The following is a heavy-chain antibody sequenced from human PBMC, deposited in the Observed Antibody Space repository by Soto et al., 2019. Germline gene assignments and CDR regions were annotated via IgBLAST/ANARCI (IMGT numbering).Heavy chain of an antibody. D-gene: IGHD5-18*01. CDR3: ARSAIATHWFFDL. J-gene: IGHJ2*01. Sequence: SETLSLTCTVSGGPISSRSYYWGWIRQAPGKGLEWLATIYYTGYTYHNPSLKSHVTISVDTSKNQFSLKLTSVTAADTALYYCARSAIATHWFFDLWGRGTLVTVSS. V-gene: IGHV4-39*01. CDR1: GGPISSRSYY. CDR2: IYYTGYT.